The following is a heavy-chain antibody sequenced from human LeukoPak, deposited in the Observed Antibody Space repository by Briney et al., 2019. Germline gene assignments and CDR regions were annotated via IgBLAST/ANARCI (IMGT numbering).Heavy chain of an antibody. D-gene: IGHD4-11*01. J-gene: IGHJ4*02. CDR2: VRTIAEGETT. V-gene: IGHV3-15*01. CDR1: GFNFNDAW. CDR3: TAGLGKTDDDS. Sequence: SGGPLRLSCEGSGFNFNDAWMSWFRQAPGKGLEWVGRVRTIAEGETTDYAAPVRGRFITSRDDSKNMVFLQMNRLETEDTAIYYCTAGLGKTDDDSWGQGTLVTVSS.